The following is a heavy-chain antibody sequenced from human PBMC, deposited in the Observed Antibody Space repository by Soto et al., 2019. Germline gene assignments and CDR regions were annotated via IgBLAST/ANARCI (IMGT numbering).Heavy chain of an antibody. CDR3: ARARAEGITIFGVVYNWFDP. CDR2: IYYSGST. V-gene: IGHV4-31*03. Sequence: KPSETLSLTCTVSGGSISSGGYYWSWIRQHPGKDLEWIGYIYYSGSTYYNPSLKSRVTISVDTSKNQFSLKLSSVTAADTAVYYCARARAEGITIFGVVYNWFDPWGQGTLVTVSS. J-gene: IGHJ5*02. D-gene: IGHD3-3*01. CDR1: GGSISSGGYY.